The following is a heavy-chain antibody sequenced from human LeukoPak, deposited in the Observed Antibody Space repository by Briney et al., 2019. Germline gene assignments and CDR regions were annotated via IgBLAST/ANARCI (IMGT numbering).Heavy chain of an antibody. CDR1: GFTFSNCG. V-gene: IGHV3-23*01. J-gene: IGHJ6*02. CDR2: IGGDGNT. CDR3: AKGPYGLGIYYGMDV. Sequence: GGSLRLSCAASGFTFSNCGMSWVRQAPGKGLEWVSVIGGDGNTFYADSVKGRFIISRDNYENTLYLQMNSLRVEDTAVHYCAKGPYGLGIYYGMDVWGQGTTVTVS. D-gene: IGHD3-10*01.